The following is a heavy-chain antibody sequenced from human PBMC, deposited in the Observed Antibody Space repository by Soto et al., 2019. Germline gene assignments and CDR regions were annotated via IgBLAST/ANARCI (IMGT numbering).Heavy chain of an antibody. Sequence: PSETLSLTCTVSGGSISSYYWSWIRQPPGKGLEWIGYIYYSGSTNYNPSLKSRVTISVDTSKNQFSLKLSSVTAADTAVYYCARRLEYCSGGSCYSYFDCWGQGTLVTVXS. V-gene: IGHV4-59*08. J-gene: IGHJ4*02. CDR2: IYYSGST. D-gene: IGHD2-15*01. CDR3: ARRLEYCSGGSCYSYFDC. CDR1: GGSISSYY.